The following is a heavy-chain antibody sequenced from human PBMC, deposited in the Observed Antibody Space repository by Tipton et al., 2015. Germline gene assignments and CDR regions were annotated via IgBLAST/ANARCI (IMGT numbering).Heavy chain of an antibody. D-gene: IGHD6-13*01. CDR1: GYGFTSYW. Sequence: QLVQSGAEVKKPGESLKISCKASGYGFTSYWIAWVRQMPGKGLEWMGLIYPYDSDTRYNPSFRGQVTISADKSISTAYLQWSSLKASDTAMYYCARHVLGVAAAGLALDVWGQGTTVTVSS. J-gene: IGHJ6*02. CDR3: ARHVLGVAAAGLALDV. V-gene: IGHV5-51*01. CDR2: IYPYDSDT.